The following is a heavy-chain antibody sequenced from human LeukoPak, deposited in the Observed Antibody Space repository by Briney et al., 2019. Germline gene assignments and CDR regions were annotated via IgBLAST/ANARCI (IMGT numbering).Heavy chain of an antibody. CDR1: GYTFTSYG. J-gene: IGHJ5*02. V-gene: IGHV1-69*13. CDR2: ITPIFGTA. Sequence: ASVKVSCKASGYTFTSYGISWVRQAPGQGLEWMGGITPIFGTANYAQKFQGRVTITADESTSTAYMELSSLRSEDTAVYYCARDMDTMVRGVITNWFDPWGQGTLVTVSS. CDR3: ARDMDTMVRGVITNWFDP. D-gene: IGHD3-10*01.